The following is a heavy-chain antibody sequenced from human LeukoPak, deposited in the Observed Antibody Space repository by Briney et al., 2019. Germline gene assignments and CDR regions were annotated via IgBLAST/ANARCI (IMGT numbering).Heavy chain of an antibody. V-gene: IGHV4-34*01. D-gene: IGHD3-22*01. CDR1: GGSFSGYY. CDR2: INHSGST. Sequence: SGTLSLTCAVYGGSFSGYYWSWIRQPPGKGLEWIGEINHSGSTNYNPSLKSRVTISVDTSKNQFSLKLSSVTAADTAVYYCARRGRSGRYYYDSSGSNYYYYYMDVWGKGTTVTISS. J-gene: IGHJ6*03. CDR3: ARRGRSGRYYYDSSGSNYYYYYMDV.